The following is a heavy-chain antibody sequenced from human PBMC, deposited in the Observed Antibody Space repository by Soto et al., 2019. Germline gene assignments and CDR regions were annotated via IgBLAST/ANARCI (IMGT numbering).Heavy chain of an antibody. Sequence: GASVKVSCKASGYTFTSYGISWVRQAPGQGLEWMGWISAYNGNTNYAQKLQGRVTMTTDTSTSTAYMELRSLRSDDTAVYYCARDRQEDIVVVPAAVFDYWGQGTLVTVSS. J-gene: IGHJ4*02. CDR2: ISAYNGNT. V-gene: IGHV1-18*01. CDR3: ARDRQEDIVVVPAAVFDY. CDR1: GYTFTSYG. D-gene: IGHD2-2*01.